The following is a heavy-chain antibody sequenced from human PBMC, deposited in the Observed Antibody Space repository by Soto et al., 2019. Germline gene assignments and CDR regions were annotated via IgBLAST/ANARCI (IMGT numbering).Heavy chain of an antibody. CDR1: GFTFSSHG. CDR2: ISYDGRNK. CDR3: VKDGSSGWPYFYDMDV. Sequence: GGSLRLSCAASGFTFSSHGMHWVRQAPGKGLEWVAVISYDGRNKYYADAVKGRFTISRDNSKNTLYLQMSSLRAEDTAVYYCVKDGSSGWPYFYDMDVWGQGTTVTVSS. J-gene: IGHJ6*02. D-gene: IGHD6-19*01. V-gene: IGHV3-30*18.